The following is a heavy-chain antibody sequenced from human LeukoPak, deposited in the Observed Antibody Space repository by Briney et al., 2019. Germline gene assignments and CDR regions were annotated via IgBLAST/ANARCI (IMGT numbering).Heavy chain of an antibody. CDR3: ARVKFRPGYYDSSGYYLYYFDY. CDR1: GFPFSNYA. D-gene: IGHD3-22*01. V-gene: IGHV3-66*01. CDR2: IYSGGST. J-gene: IGHJ4*02. Sequence: GGSLRLSCAASGFPFSNYAMSWVRQAPGKGLEWVSVIYSGGSTYYADSVKGRFTISRDNSKNTLYLQMNSLRAEDTAVYYCARVKFRPGYYDSSGYYLYYFDYWGQGTLVTVSS.